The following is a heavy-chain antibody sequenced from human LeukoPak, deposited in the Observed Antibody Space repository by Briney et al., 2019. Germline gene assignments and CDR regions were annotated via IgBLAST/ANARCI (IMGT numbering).Heavy chain of an antibody. Sequence: GASVKVSCKASGYTFTSYGISWVRQAPGQGLEWMGWISAYNGNTNYAQKLQGRVTMTTDTSTSTAYMELRSLRSDDTAVYYCAIVRGHYDFWSGYYFNNWFDPWGQGTLVTVSS. D-gene: IGHD3-3*01. CDR1: GYTFTSYG. V-gene: IGHV1-18*01. J-gene: IGHJ5*02. CDR3: AIVRGHYDFWSGYYFNNWFDP. CDR2: ISAYNGNT.